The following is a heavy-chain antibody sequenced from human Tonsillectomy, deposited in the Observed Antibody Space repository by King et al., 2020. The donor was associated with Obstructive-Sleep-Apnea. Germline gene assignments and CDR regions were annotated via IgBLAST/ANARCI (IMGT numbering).Heavy chain of an antibody. D-gene: IGHD3-16*02. J-gene: IGHJ4*02. Sequence: VQLVESGGVVVQPGGSLRLSCAASGFTFDDYTMHWVRQAPGKGLEWVSLISWDGGSTYYADSVKGRFTISSDNSKNSLYLQMNSLRTEDTALYYCAKDNRFRGVIPPAFDYWGQGTLVTVSS. CDR2: ISWDGGST. CDR3: AKDNRFRGVIPPAFDY. V-gene: IGHV3-43*01. CDR1: GFTFDDYT.